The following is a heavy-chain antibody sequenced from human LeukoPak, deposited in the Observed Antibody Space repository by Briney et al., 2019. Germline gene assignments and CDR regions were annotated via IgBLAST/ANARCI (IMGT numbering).Heavy chain of an antibody. Sequence: GASVKVSCKASGYTFTTYGITWVRQAPGQGLEWMGRITTYNGNTNYAQKLQGRVTMTTDTSTSTAYMELGSLRSDDTAVYYCATNTDCSGGSCFPDYWGQGTLVTVSS. CDR1: GYTFTTYG. D-gene: IGHD2-15*01. J-gene: IGHJ4*02. CDR3: ATNTDCSGGSCFPDY. CDR2: ITTYNGNT. V-gene: IGHV1-18*01.